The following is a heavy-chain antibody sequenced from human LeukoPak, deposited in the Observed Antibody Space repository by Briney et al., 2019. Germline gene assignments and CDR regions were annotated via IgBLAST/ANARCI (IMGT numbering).Heavy chain of an antibody. CDR2: IGTAGDT. D-gene: IGHD3-22*01. Sequence: GGTLSLSCALSGFTFCRYDTHWVRYATGKGVEWVLAIGTAGDTSYPASVKGRFTITRENAKNTFYLRMKSLRAGDTAVYYCARGGYDSSGNYIDYWGQGTLVTVSS. V-gene: IGHV3-13*01. CDR1: GFTFCRYD. CDR3: ARGGYDSSGNYIDY. J-gene: IGHJ4*02.